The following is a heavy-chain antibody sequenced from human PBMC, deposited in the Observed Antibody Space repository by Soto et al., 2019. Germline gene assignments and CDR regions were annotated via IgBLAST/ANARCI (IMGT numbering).Heavy chain of an antibody. CDR3: AGLTSIFGVVTHDY. J-gene: IGHJ4*02. Sequence: SETLSLTCIVSGASISDSYWSWIRQPPGKGLEWIGYIYYDGSTHHNPSLKSRVTMSLDTSKNQFSLKLSSVTAADTAVYYCAGLTSIFGVVTHDYWGQGTLVTVSS. V-gene: IGHV4-59*01. D-gene: IGHD3-3*01. CDR1: GASISDSY. CDR2: IYYDGST.